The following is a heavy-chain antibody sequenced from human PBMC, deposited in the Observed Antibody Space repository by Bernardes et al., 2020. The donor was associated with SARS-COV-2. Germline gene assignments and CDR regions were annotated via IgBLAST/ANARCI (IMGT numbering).Heavy chain of an antibody. CDR2: ISGSGGST. Sequence: GGSLRLSCAASGFTFSTYAMNWVRQAPGKGLEWVSIISGSGGSTYYADSVKGRFTVSRDNSKNTLYLQMNSLRAEDTAVYYCASLYPTVTPKPLDYWGQGTLVTVSS. CDR1: GFTFSTYA. D-gene: IGHD4-17*01. J-gene: IGHJ4*02. CDR3: ASLYPTVTPKPLDY. V-gene: IGHV3-23*01.